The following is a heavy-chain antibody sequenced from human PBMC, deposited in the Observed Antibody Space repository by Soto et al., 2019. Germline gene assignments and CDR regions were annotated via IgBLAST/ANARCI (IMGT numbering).Heavy chain of an antibody. J-gene: IGHJ4*02. CDR3: AHGGYCGSAGCRQVDY. CDR1: GFRFRNYA. CDR2: ISDNGDTT. Sequence: GGSLRLSCAASGFRFRNYAMSWVRQAPGTGLEWVSAISDNGDTTYYADSVRGRFSISRDNSKDTLFLQMNSLSAEGTAVYYCAHGGYCGSAGCRQVDYWGQGTLVTVSS. V-gene: IGHV3-23*01. D-gene: IGHD2-2*01.